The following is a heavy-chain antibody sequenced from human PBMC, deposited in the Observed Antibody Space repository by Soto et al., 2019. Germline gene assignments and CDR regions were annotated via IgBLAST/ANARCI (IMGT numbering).Heavy chain of an antibody. D-gene: IGHD3-16*01. CDR2: INRSGST. Sequence: XXTLSLPFSVSGGSIPSSSYDWGSIRQPPGKGLEWIGDINRSGSTNYNPSLKSRVTISVDTSKNQFSLKLSSVTAADTAVYYCARAWGGVPDFWGQGTLVTVSS. CDR3: ARAWGGVPDF. V-gene: IGHV4-39*07. J-gene: IGHJ4*02. CDR1: GGSIPSSSYD.